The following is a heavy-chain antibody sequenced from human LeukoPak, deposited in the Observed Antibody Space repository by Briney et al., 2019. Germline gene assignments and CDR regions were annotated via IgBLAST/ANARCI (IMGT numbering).Heavy chain of an antibody. V-gene: IGHV5-51*01. J-gene: IGHJ5*02. CDR1: GYSFNTYW. CDR3: ARQAAEYSSSWWFDP. CDR2: IYPGDSDT. D-gene: IGHD6-6*01. Sequence: GESLKISCQGSGYSFNTYWIGWVRQMPGKGLEWMGIIYPGDSDTRYSPSFQGQVTISADKSISTAYLQWSSLKASDTAMYYCARQAAEYSSSWWFDPWGQGTLVTVSS.